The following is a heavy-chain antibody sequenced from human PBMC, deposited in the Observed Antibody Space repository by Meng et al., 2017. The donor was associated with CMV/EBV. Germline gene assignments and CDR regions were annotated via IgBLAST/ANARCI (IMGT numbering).Heavy chain of an antibody. Sequence: FSFSSYAMNWVRQAPGKGLEWVSLSGGSGATTYYADSVKGRFTISRDNSKNTLYLQLNGLRAEDSAIYYCAKGFCSGGNCYNFFDYWGQGTLVTVSS. J-gene: IGHJ4*02. CDR1: FSFSSYA. V-gene: IGHV3-23*01. D-gene: IGHD2-15*01. CDR3: AKGFCSGGNCYNFFDY. CDR2: SGGSGATT.